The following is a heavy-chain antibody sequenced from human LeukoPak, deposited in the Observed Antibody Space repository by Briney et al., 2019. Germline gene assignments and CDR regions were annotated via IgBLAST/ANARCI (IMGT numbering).Heavy chain of an antibody. Sequence: TGGSLRLSCAASGFTFSSYAMSWVRQAPGEGLEWVSAISGSGGSTYYADSVKGRFTISRDNSKNTLYLQMNSLRAEDTAVYYCAKCGYGGYYYYGMDVWGQGTTVTVSS. CDR3: AKCGYGGYYYYGMDV. CDR1: GFTFSSYA. J-gene: IGHJ6*02. D-gene: IGHD4-23*01. CDR2: ISGSGGST. V-gene: IGHV3-23*01.